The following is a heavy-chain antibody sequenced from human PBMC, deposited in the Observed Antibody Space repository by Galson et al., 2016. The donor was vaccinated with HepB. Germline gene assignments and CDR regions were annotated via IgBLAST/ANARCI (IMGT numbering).Heavy chain of an antibody. Sequence: ETLSLTCIVSSGSISSSSYYWDWIRQPPGKGLEWIGSIFYSGTSYYNPSLKRRVTMSVDTSKNQFSLRLSSMTAADTAVYYCARYRRDYIRGAPPYYFDYWAQGTLVTVSS. J-gene: IGHJ4*02. D-gene: IGHD3-16*01. CDR3: ARYRRDYIRGAPPYYFDY. CDR2: IFYSGTS. V-gene: IGHV4-39*07. CDR1: SGSISSSSYY.